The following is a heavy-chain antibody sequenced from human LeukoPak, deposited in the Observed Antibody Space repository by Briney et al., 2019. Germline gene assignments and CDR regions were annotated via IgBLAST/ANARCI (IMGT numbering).Heavy chain of an antibody. CDR1: GGTFISYA. Sequence: ASVTVSCKASGGTFISYAISWVRQAPGQGLEWMGGIIPIFGTANYAQKFQGRVTITADESTSTAYMELSSLRSEDTAVYYCAREGDDILTGYRSEYWGQGTLVTVSS. J-gene: IGHJ4*02. CDR3: AREGDDILTGYRSEY. D-gene: IGHD3-9*01. V-gene: IGHV1-69*01. CDR2: IIPIFGTA.